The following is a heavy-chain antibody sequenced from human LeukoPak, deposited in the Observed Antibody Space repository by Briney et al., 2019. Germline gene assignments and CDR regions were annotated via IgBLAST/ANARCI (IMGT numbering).Heavy chain of an antibody. D-gene: IGHD6-19*01. Sequence: PGGSLRLSCAASGFTFSSYGMHWVRQAPGKGLEWVAVIWYDGGNKYYADSVKGRFTISRDNSKNTLYLQMNSLRAEDTAVYYCARDARLYSSGWYHGYWGQGTLVTVSS. CDR2: IWYDGGNK. CDR1: GFTFSSYG. J-gene: IGHJ4*02. V-gene: IGHV3-33*01. CDR3: ARDARLYSSGWYHGY.